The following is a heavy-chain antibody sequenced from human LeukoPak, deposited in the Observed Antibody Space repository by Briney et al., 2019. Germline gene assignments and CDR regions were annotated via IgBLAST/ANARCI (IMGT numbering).Heavy chain of an antibody. V-gene: IGHV4-4*02. CDR3: KRGSRPLCPCAF. D-gene: IGHD2-2*01. Sequence: SETLSLTCAVSGGSFASNNYCWGGRQAPGRGLECIGEIDYDGTRDYNAALISQVAMYFDKHNNSSSLSLTAVTAAYTSLYYCKRGSRPLCPCAFWGEGVMVTVFS. CDR2: IDYDGTR. J-gene: IGHJ4*02. CDR1: GGSFASNNY.